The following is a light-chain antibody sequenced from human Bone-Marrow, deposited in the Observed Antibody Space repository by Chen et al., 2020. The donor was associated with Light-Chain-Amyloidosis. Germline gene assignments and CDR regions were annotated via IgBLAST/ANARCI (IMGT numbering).Light chain of an antibody. Sequence: SYELTQPPSVSVSPGPTPRITCSGDDLPTKYAYWYQQKQGQAPVLVIHRDTERPSGISERFSGSSSGTTATLTISGVQAEDEADYHCQSADSSGTYEVIFGGGTKLTVL. J-gene: IGLJ2*01. V-gene: IGLV3-25*03. CDR3: QSADSSGTYEVI. CDR1: DLPTKY. CDR2: RDT.